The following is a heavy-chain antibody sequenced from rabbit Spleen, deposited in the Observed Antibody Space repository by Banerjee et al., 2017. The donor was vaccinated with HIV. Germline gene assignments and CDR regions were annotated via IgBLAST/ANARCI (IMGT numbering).Heavy chain of an antibody. D-gene: IGHD1-1*01. V-gene: IGHV1S47*01. CDR3: AREDVGGSVTL. J-gene: IGHJ4*01. Sequence: QEQLKESGGRLVQPGGSLTLSCKAFGFTISGYWMNWVRQAPGKGLEWIGIIYPATETTYYANWVNGRFTISSNTNQNTVSLQMTSLTAADTATYFCAREDVGGSVTLWGPGTLVTVS. CDR2: IYPATETT. CDR1: GFTISGYW.